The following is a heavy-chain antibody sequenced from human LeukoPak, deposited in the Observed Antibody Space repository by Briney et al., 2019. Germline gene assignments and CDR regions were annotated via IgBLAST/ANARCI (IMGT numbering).Heavy chain of an antibody. J-gene: IGHJ4*02. CDR2: ISGSGGST. V-gene: IGHV3-23*01. CDR1: GFTFSSYA. CDR3: ARGPPAYTQLRGAAAGYFDY. Sequence: GGSLRLSCAASGFTFSSYAMSWVRQAPGKGLEWVSAISGSGGSTYYADSVKGRFTISRDNSKNTLYLQMNSLRAEDTAVYYCARGPPAYTQLRGAAAGYFDYWGQGTLVTVSS. D-gene: IGHD6-13*01.